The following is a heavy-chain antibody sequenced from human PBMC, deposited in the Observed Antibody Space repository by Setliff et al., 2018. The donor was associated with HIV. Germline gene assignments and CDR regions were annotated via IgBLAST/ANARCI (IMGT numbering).Heavy chain of an antibody. CDR1: GGSFSDYH. CDR3: GRVAGYCAPSRCYGYNAFDI. V-gene: IGHV4-34*01. D-gene: IGHD2-15*01. CDR2: IYHTGKT. Sequence: SETLSLTCGVSGGSFSDYHWTWIRQSPGKGLEWIGTIYHTGKTYYNSSLNSRVTIAVDTSKDQFSLNLSTVTAADTAVYYCGRVAGYCAPSRCYGYNAFDIWGPGTMVTVSS. J-gene: IGHJ3*02.